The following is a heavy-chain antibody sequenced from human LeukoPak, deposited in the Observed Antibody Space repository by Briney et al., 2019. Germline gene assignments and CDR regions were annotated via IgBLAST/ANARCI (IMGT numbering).Heavy chain of an antibody. V-gene: IGHV5-51*01. J-gene: IGHJ6*02. CDR1: GYSFTSDW. CDR2: IYPGDSDT. Sequence: GESLKISCKGSGYSFTSDWIGWVRQMPGKGLEWMGIIYPGDSDTRYSPSFQGQVTISADKSISTAYLQWSSLKASDTAIYYCTRTTGAPYYYYGMDVWGQGTTVTVSS. D-gene: IGHD1-1*01. CDR3: TRTTGAPYYYYGMDV.